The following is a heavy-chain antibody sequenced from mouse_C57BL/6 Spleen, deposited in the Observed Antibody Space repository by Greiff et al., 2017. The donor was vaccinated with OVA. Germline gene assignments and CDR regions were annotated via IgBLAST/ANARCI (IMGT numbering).Heavy chain of an antibody. V-gene: IGHV5-17*01. CDR1: GFTFSDYG. J-gene: IGHJ4*01. CDR3: ARGCYYAMDY. CDR2: ISSGSSTI. Sequence: EVKVVESGGGLVKPGGSLTLSCAASGFTFSDYGMRWVRQAPEKGLEWVAYISSGSSTIYYADTVKGRFTISRDNAKNTLFLQMTSLRSEDTAMYYCARGCYYAMDYWGQGTSVTVSS.